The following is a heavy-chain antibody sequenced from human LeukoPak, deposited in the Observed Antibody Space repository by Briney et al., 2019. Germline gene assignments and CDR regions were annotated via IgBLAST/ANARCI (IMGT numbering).Heavy chain of an antibody. Sequence: GGSLSLSCAASGFTFSSYEMNWVRQAPGKGLEWVSYISSSGSTIYYADSVKGRFTISRDNAKNSLYLQMNSLRAEDTAVYYCARGPSVYFDYWGQGTLVTVSS. J-gene: IGHJ4*02. CDR3: ARGPSVYFDY. V-gene: IGHV3-48*03. CDR2: ISSSGSTI. CDR1: GFTFSSYE. D-gene: IGHD3-10*01.